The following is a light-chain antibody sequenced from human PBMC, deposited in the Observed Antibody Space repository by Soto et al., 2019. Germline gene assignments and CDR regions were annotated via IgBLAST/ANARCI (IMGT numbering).Light chain of an antibody. CDR1: QPISTW. Sequence: DMQVTLSPSTRSASVVGRVTSTCLASQPISTWLAWYQQRPGKAPNLLIYHASSLESGVPSRFSGSGSGTEFTLSISSLQPHDFGTYYCQQYHEHSITFGQGTRLEI. V-gene: IGKV1-5*01. CDR3: QQYHEHSIT. CDR2: HAS. J-gene: IGKJ5*01.